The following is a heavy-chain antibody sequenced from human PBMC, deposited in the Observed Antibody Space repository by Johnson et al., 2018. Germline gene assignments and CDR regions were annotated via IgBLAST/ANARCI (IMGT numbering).Heavy chain of an antibody. CDR2: IANAADT. Sequence: VQLVESGGGLVQPGGSLRLSCAASEFTFSSCDMHWVRQPTGKGLEWVSTIANAADTYYPGSVKGRFTISTENDKNPLYLQMNSLRAEDTALYYCTKVVVIKDAFDIWGQGTMVTVSS. CDR3: TKVVVIKDAFDI. J-gene: IGHJ3*02. CDR1: EFTFSSCD. D-gene: IGHD3-22*01. V-gene: IGHV3-13*01.